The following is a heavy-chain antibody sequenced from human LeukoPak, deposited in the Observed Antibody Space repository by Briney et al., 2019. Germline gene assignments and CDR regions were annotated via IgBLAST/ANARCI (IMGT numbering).Heavy chain of an antibody. J-gene: IGHJ5*02. CDR3: ARANSSGWYNWFDP. D-gene: IGHD6-19*01. V-gene: IGHV1-69*13. CDR2: IIPIFGTA. CDR1: GYTFTSYG. Sequence: SVKVSCKASGYTFTSYGISWVRQAPGQGLEWMGGIIPIFGTANYAQKFQGRVTITADESTSTAYMELSSLRSEDTAVYYCARANSSGWYNWFDPWGQGTLVTVSS.